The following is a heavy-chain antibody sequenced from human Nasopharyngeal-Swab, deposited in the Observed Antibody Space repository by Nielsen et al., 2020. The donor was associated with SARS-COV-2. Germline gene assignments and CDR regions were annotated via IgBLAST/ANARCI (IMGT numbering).Heavy chain of an antibody. J-gene: IGHJ4*02. CDR3: AREATMVRGGRGY. D-gene: IGHD3-10*01. Sequence: GESLKISCAASGFTFSSYSMNWVRQAPGKGLEWVSYISSSGSTIYYADSVKGRFTISRDNAKNSLYLQMNSLRDEDTAVYYCAREATMVRGGRGYWGQGTLVTVSS. V-gene: IGHV3-48*02. CDR2: ISSSGSTI. CDR1: GFTFSSYS.